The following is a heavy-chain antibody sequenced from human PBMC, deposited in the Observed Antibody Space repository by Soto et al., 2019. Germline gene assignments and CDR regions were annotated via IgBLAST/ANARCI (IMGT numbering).Heavy chain of an antibody. V-gene: IGHV4-34*01. D-gene: IGHD2-15*01. CDR2: INHSGST. CDR3: ARGAGWWYGNWFDP. J-gene: IGHJ5*02. CDR1: GGSFSGYY. Sequence: KASETLSLTCAVYGGSFSGYYWSWIRQPPGKGLEWIGEINHSGSTNYNPSLKSRVTISVDTSKNQFSLKLSSVTAADTAVYYCARGAGWWYGNWFDPWGQGTLVTVSS.